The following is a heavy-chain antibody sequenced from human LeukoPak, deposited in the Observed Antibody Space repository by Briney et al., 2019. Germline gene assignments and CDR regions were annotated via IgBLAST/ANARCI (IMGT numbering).Heavy chain of an antibody. CDR1: GSTSSSYW. CDR3: ARDYGLAGLFWYFDL. CDR2: INQDGSEI. Sequence: GRSMTLSSAVSGSTSSSYWTTWVRPAPRKVMEWVANINQDGSEIYYMDSVKGRFTISRDSAKNSLYLEMNSLRGEDTAVYYCARDYGLAGLFWYFDLWGRGTLVTVSS. J-gene: IGHJ2*01. V-gene: IGHV3-7*03. D-gene: IGHD6-19*01.